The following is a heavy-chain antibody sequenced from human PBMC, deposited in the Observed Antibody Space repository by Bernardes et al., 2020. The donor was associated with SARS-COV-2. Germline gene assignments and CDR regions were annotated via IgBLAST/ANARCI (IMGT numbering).Heavy chain of an antibody. Sequence: RGSLRLSCAASGLTFSAYAMSSVRQAPGKGLEWVSAIIDGSKSVYYADSVKGRFTITRDNSQNTLYLQMHSLRAQDTAVYYCAKDGAVVTGTDCYFEHWGRGNLVTVSP. CDR2: IIDGSKSV. CDR1: GLTFSAYA. J-gene: IGHJ2*01. V-gene: IGHV3-23*01. D-gene: IGHD2-21*02. CDR3: AKDGAVVTGTDCYFEH.